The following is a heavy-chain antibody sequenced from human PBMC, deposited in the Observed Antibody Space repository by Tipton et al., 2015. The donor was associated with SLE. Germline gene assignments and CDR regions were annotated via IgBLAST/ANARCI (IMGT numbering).Heavy chain of an antibody. CDR2: IYTSGST. CDR3: VRGEETGLVLDAFDI. V-gene: IGHV4-61*02. J-gene: IGHJ3*02. CDR1: GGSVSSGSYY. D-gene: IGHD3-16*01. Sequence: TLSLTCTVSGGSVSSGSYYWSWIRQPAGKGLEWIGRIYTSGSTNYNPSLKSRVTISVDTSKNQFSLKLTSVTAADTAVYYCVRGEETGLVLDAFDIWGQGTMVTVSS.